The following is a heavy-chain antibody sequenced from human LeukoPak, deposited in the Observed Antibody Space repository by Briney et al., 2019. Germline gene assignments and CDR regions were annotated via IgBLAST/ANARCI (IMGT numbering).Heavy chain of an antibody. D-gene: IGHD3-22*01. CDR1: GGSFSGYY. J-gene: IGHJ3*02. V-gene: IGHV4-34*01. CDR3: ARVSHYYDSSGYYQIDAFDI. Sequence: SETLSLTCAVYGGSFSGYYRSWIRQPPGKGLEWIGEINHSGSTNYNPSLKSRVTISVDTSKNQFSLRLSSVTAADTAVYYCARVSHYYDSSGYYQIDAFDIWGQGTMVTVSS. CDR2: INHSGST.